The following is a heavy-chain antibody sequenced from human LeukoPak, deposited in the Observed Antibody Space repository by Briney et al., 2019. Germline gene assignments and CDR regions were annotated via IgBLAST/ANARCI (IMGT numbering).Heavy chain of an antibody. V-gene: IGHV3-9*01. CDR2: INWNSGSR. Sequence: GGSLRLSCAASGFTFDDYAMHWVRQAPGKGLEWVSSINWNSGSRVYGDSVKGRFTISRDNARNSLYLQMNSLRPEDTALYYCTKGGRHSSSWIDYWGQGTLVTVSS. CDR3: TKGGRHSSSWIDY. J-gene: IGHJ4*02. CDR1: GFTFDDYA. D-gene: IGHD6-13*01.